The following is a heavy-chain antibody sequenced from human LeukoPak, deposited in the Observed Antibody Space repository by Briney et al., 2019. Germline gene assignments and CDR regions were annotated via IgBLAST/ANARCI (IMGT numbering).Heavy chain of an antibody. CDR1: GFTFSIFS. J-gene: IGHJ4*02. V-gene: IGHV3-48*04. CDR2: TSGSRGTT. D-gene: IGHD6-19*01. CDR3: ARGRYSSGPFDY. Sequence: GGSLRLSCSASGFTFSIFSINWVRQSPGKGLEWVSYTSGSRGTTYYADSVKGRFTISRDNAKNSLYLQMNSLRAEDTAVYYCARGRYSSGPFDYWGQGTLVTVSS.